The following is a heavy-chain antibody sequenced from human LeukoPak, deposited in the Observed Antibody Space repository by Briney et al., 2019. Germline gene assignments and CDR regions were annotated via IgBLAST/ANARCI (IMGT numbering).Heavy chain of an antibody. J-gene: IGHJ4*02. V-gene: IGHV4-4*07. CDR2: IYTSGST. CDR1: GGSISSYY. Sequence: SETLSLTCTVSGGSISSYYWTWIRQPAGKGLEWIGRIYTSGSTNYNPSLKSRVTMSVDTPKNQFSLKLSSVTAADTAVYYCARGAADYDSSGFVDYWGQGTLVTVSS. CDR3: ARGAADYDSSGFVDY. D-gene: IGHD3-22*01.